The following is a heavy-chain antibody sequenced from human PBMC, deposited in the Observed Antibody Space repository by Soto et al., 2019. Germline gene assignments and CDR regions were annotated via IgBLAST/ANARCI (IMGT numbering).Heavy chain of an antibody. D-gene: IGHD3-3*01. CDR2: ISGSGGST. V-gene: IGHV3-23*01. Sequence: EVQLLESGGGLVQPGGSLRLSCAASGFTFSSYAMSWVRQAPGKGLEWVSAISGSGGSTYYADSVKGRFTISRDNSKNTLYLQMNSLRAEDTAVYYCAREGGYYDFWSGYYRGSDYYGMDVWGQGTTVTVSS. CDR1: GFTFSSYA. J-gene: IGHJ6*02. CDR3: AREGGYYDFWSGYYRGSDYYGMDV.